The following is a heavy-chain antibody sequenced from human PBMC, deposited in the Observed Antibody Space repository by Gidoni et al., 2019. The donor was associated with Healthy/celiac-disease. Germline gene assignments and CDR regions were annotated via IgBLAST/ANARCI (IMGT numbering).Heavy chain of an antibody. CDR3: ARSGARVAARLFDY. Sequence: QLQLHESGPGLVKPSETLYLTCTSSGRPLSSSSYYCGCIRQPPGKGLEWIGSIYYSGSTYYNPSLKSRVNISVDTSKNQFSLKLSSVTAADTAVYYCARSGARVAARLFDYWGQGTLVTVSS. D-gene: IGHD6-6*01. J-gene: IGHJ4*02. V-gene: IGHV4-39*01. CDR1: GRPLSSSSYY. CDR2: IYYSGST.